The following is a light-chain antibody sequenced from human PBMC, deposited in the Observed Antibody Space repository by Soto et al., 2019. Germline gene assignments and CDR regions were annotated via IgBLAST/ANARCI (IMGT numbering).Light chain of an antibody. CDR1: QGVTTN. CDR2: DVS. Sequence: EIRMTQSPATLSVSPGERAPPSCRAGQGVTTNFAWYQQKSGQSPRLLIYDVSIRATGVPARFSATGSETDFTLTISGLQSEDSAVYFCQQYNNWPFSFGQGTRLEIK. J-gene: IGKJ5*01. CDR3: QQYNNWPFS. V-gene: IGKV3-15*01.